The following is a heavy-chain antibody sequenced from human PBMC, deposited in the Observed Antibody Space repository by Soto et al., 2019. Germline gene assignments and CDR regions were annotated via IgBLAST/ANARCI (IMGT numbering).Heavy chain of an antibody. CDR2: IYYSGST. CDR3: ARKGWPDVFDI. J-gene: IGHJ3*02. CDR1: GGSISSGDYY. Sequence: QVQLQESGPGLVKPSQTLSLTCTVSGGSISSGDYYWSWIRQPPGKGLEWIGYIYYSGSTYYKSSLKSRVILSIDTSKNQFSLKLSSVTAADTAVYYCARKGWPDVFDIWGQGAMVTVSS. V-gene: IGHV4-30-4*01.